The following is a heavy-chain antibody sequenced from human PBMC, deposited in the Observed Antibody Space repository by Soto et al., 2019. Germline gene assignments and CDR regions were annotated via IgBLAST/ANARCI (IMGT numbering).Heavy chain of an antibody. D-gene: IGHD1-26*01. J-gene: IGHJ1*01. V-gene: IGHV4-4*02. CDR3: ARGTGSYYGQFLQ. CDR2: IYLNGATNFGST. Sequence: QVQLQESGPGVVKPSGTLSLACNVSGTSVSTGNWLSWVRQPPGKGLEWIAEIYLNGATNFGSTNYNPSLKSRVTVSIDASKNQFSLSLSSVNAADTAVYYCARGTGSYYGQFLQWGQGTLVTVSS. CDR1: GTSVSTGNW.